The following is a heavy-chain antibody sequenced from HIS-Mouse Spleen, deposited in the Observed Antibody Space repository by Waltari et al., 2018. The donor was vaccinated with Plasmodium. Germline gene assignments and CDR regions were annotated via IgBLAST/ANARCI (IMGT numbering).Heavy chain of an antibody. D-gene: IGHD3-3*01. Sequence: EVQLVESGGGLVQPGGSLRLSCAASGFTFSRYGMHWVRQAPGKGLVWVSRINRDGSSTSYADSVKGRFTISRDNAKNTLYLQMNSLRAEDTAVYYCARVGDFWSGYCNDYWGQGTLVTVSS. CDR3: ARVGDFWSGYCNDY. CDR1: GFTFSRYG. CDR2: INRDGSST. J-gene: IGHJ4*02. V-gene: IGHV3-74*01.